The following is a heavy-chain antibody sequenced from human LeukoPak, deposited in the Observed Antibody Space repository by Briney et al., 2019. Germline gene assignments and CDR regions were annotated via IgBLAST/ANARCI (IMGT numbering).Heavy chain of an antibody. CDR3: AKDVAAAGSVADY. V-gene: IGHV3-9*01. CDR2: ISWNSGSI. J-gene: IGHJ4*02. CDR1: GFTFDDYA. Sequence: SLRLSCAASGFTFDDYAMHWVRQAPGKGLEWVSGISWNSGSIGYADSVKGRFTISRDNAKNSLYLQMNSLRAEDTALYYCAKDVAAAGSVADYWGQGTLVTVSS. D-gene: IGHD6-13*01.